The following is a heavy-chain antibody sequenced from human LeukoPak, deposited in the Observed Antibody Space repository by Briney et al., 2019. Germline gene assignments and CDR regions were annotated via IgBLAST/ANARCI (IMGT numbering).Heavy chain of an antibody. CDR3: TTGMGVTIFGVVITYGMDV. CDR1: GFTFSNAW. V-gene: IGHV3-15*01. J-gene: IGHJ6*02. D-gene: IGHD3-3*01. Sequence: GGSLRLSCAASGFTFSNAWMSWVCQAPGKGLEWVGRIKSKTDGGTTDYAAPVKGRFTISRDDSKNTLYLQMNSLKTEDTAVYYCTTGMGVTIFGVVITYGMDVWGQGTTVTVSS. CDR2: IKSKTDGGTT.